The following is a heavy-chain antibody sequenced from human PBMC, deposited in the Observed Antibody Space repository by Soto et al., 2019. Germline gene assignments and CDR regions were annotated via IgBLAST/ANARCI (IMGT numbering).Heavy chain of an antibody. D-gene: IGHD5-18*01. Sequence: QAQLVQSGAEVKKPGASVKVSCKASGYTFYSHSISWVRQAPGQGLEWMGRINADYGNTQYAQKFRGRVTMTTDTSANTVDMELTHLRSDDTAVYYCARCIQGDYFYGMDVWGQGTTVTVSS. CDR3: ARCIQGDYFYGMDV. CDR1: GYTFYSHS. V-gene: IGHV1-18*01. CDR2: INADYGNT. J-gene: IGHJ6*02.